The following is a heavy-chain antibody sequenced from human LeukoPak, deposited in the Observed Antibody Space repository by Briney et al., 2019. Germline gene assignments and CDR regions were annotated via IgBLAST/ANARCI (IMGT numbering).Heavy chain of an antibody. CDR2: ISGSGGRT. Sequence: GGSLRLSCAASGFTFSSYAMNWVRQAPGKGLEWVSAISGSGGRTYYADSVKGRFTISRDNSKNTLYLQMNSLRAEDTAVYYCTKPYCGGDCYSGPGYYFGYWGQGALVTVSS. D-gene: IGHD2-21*02. CDR1: GFTFSSYA. CDR3: TKPYCGGDCYSGPGYYFGY. J-gene: IGHJ4*02. V-gene: IGHV3-23*01.